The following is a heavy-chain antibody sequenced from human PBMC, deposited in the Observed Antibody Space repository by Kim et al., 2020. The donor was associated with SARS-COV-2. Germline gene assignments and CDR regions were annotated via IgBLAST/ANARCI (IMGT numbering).Heavy chain of an antibody. CDR2: IYSGGST. V-gene: IGHV3-53*04. D-gene: IGHD6-13*01. CDR3: ARFTGYPLGSDNWFDP. CDR1: GFTVSSNY. Sequence: GGSLRLSCAASGFTVSSNYMSWVRQAPGKGLEWVSVIYSGGSTYYADSVKGRFTISRHNSKNTLYLQMNSLRAEDTAVYYCARFTGYPLGSDNWFDPWGQGTLVTVSS. J-gene: IGHJ5*02.